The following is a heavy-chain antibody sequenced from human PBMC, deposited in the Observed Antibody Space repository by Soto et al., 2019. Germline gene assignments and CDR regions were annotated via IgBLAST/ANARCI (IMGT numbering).Heavy chain of an antibody. Sequence: GGSLRLSCAASGFTVSSSYMSWVRQAPGKGLEWVSVIFSGGGIYYADSVKGRFTISRDNSKDTLYLQMNSLRAEDTAVYYCAKLTMIALAAAGTGYFDYWGQGTLVTVSS. CDR3: AKLTMIALAAAGTGYFDY. CDR1: GFTVSSSY. J-gene: IGHJ4*02. CDR2: IFSGGGI. V-gene: IGHV3-53*01. D-gene: IGHD6-13*01.